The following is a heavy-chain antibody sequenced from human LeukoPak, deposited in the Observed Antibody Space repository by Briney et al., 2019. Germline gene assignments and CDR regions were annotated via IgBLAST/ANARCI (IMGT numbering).Heavy chain of an antibody. V-gene: IGHV4-59*01. Sequence: SETLSLTCTASGGSISSYYWSWIRQPPGKGLEWIGYIYYSGSTNYNPSLKSRVTISVDTSKNQFSLKLSSVTAADTAVYYCARSGDIVATIGGYWGQGTLVTVSS. CDR1: GGSISSYY. D-gene: IGHD5-12*01. CDR2: IYYSGST. CDR3: ARSGDIVATIGGY. J-gene: IGHJ4*02.